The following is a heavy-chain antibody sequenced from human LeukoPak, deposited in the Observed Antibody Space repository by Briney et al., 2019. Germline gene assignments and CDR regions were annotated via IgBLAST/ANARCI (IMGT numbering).Heavy chain of an antibody. J-gene: IGHJ4*02. CDR2: ISGSGGST. CDR3: AKDGRPYYYDSSGYYELTL. CDR1: GFTFSSYA. Sequence: PGGSLRLSCAASGFTFSSYAMSWVRQAPGKGLEWVSAISGSGGSTYYADSVKGRFTISRDNSKNTLYLQMNSLRAEDTAVYYCAKDGRPYYYDSSGYYELTLWGQGTLVTVSS. D-gene: IGHD3-22*01. V-gene: IGHV3-23*01.